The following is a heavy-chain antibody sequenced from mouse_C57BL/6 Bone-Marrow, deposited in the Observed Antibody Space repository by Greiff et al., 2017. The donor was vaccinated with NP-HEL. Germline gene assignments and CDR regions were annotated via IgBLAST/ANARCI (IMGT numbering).Heavy chain of an antibody. CDR2: ISNGGGST. V-gene: IGHV5-12*01. CDR3: ARRSIYYDYDLYYFDY. Sequence: EVMLVESGGGLVQPGGSLKLSCAASGFTFSDYYMYWVRQTPEKRLEWVAYISNGGGSTYYPDTVKGRFTISRDNAKNTLYLQMSRLKSEDTAMYYCARRSIYYDYDLYYFDYWGQGTTLTVSS. CDR1: GFTFSDYY. D-gene: IGHD2-4*01. J-gene: IGHJ2*01.